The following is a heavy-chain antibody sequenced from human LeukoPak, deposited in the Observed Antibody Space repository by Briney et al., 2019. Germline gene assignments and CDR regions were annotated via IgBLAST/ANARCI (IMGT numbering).Heavy chain of an antibody. D-gene: IGHD6-19*01. CDR2: ISYDGSNK. V-gene: IGHV3-30*18. CDR1: GFTFSTYG. Sequence: PGGSLRLSCAASGFTFSTYGMHWVRQAPGKGLEWVAVISYDGSNKYYADSVKGRFTISRDNSKNTLYLQMNSLRAEDTAVYYCAKDLSSGSRRAYWGQGTLVTVSS. J-gene: IGHJ4*02. CDR3: AKDLSSGSRRAY.